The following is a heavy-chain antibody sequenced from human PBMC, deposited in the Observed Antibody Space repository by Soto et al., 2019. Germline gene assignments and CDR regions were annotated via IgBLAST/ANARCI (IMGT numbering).Heavy chain of an antibody. Sequence: PGGSLRLSCAASGFTFSIYAMTWVRHAPGKGLEWVSAISGGGVTYYADSVKGQFTISRDISKNTVYLQMDSLRAEDTATYYCAKWHTYNYDSLAYAGFDCWGPGTQVTVSS. V-gene: IGHV3-23*01. CDR1: GFTFSIYA. D-gene: IGHD3-22*01. CDR3: AKWHTYNYDSLAYAGFDC. CDR2: ISGGGVT. J-gene: IGHJ4*02.